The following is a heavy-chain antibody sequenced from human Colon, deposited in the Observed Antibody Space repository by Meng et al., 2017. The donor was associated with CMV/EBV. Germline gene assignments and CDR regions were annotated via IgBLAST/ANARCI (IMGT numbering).Heavy chain of an antibody. J-gene: IGHJ4*02. CDR1: GLTVSKNY. CDR3: AKIPTSSLPDY. V-gene: IGHV3-53*01. CDR2: IYSGGTT. Sequence: GESLKISCTASGLTVSKNYMSWVRQAPEKGLEWVAIIYSGGTTYYADSVKGRFTISRDKSKNMLYLQMNDLRAEDTAVYYCAKIPTSSLPDYWGQGTLVTVSS.